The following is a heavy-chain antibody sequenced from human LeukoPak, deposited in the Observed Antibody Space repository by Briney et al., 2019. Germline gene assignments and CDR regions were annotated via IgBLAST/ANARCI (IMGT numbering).Heavy chain of an antibody. J-gene: IGHJ4*02. CDR3: ARGDFRDYFDC. D-gene: IGHD3/OR15-3a*01. Sequence: QPGGSLRLSCAASGFTFSSYALHWVRQAPGKGLEAVAVISHDGTNKFYTDSVKGRFTISRDNSKNTMYLQMNSLRPEDTAMFYCARGDFRDYFDCWGQGTLVTVSS. V-gene: IGHV3-30*04. CDR2: ISHDGTNK. CDR1: GFTFSSYA.